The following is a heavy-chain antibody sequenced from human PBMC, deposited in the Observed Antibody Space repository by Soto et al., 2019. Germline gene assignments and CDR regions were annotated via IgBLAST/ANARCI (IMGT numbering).Heavy chain of an antibody. D-gene: IGHD3-16*01. CDR2: IYYSGSTST. Sequence: QVQLQESGPGLVKPSETLSLTCTVSGGSISSYYWSWIRQPPGKGLEWIAYIYYSGSTSTNYNPSLQSRVTISVDKSKNQFSLKLSSVTAADTAVYSCARSMINRPDDAFDIWGQGTMVTVSS. CDR1: GGSISSYY. CDR3: ARSMINRPDDAFDI. V-gene: IGHV4-59*01. J-gene: IGHJ3*02.